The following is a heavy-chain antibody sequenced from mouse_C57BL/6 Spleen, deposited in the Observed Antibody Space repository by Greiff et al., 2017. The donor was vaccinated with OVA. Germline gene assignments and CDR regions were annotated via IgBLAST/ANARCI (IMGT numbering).Heavy chain of an antibody. Sequence: VQLVESGPELVQPGASVKISCKASGYAFSSSWMNWVKQRPGKGLEWIGRIYPGDGDTNYNGKFKGKATLTADKSSSTAYMQLSSLTSEDSAVYFCANLYPMDYWGQGTSVTVSS. V-gene: IGHV1-82*01. J-gene: IGHJ4*01. CDR1: GYAFSSSW. CDR3: ANLYPMDY. CDR2: IYPGDGDT.